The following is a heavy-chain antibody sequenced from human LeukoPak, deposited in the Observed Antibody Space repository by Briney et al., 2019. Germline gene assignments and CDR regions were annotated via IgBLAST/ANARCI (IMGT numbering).Heavy chain of an antibody. D-gene: IGHD3-9*01. Sequence: PSETLSLTCAVYGGSFSGYYWSWIRLPPGKGLEWIGEINHSGSTNYNPSLKSRVTISVDTSKNQFSLKLSSVTAADTAVYYCARGSPYYDILTGYEAGGNDYWGQGTLVTVSS. J-gene: IGHJ4*02. V-gene: IGHV4-34*01. CDR1: GGSFSGYY. CDR3: ARGSPYYDILTGYEAGGNDY. CDR2: INHSGST.